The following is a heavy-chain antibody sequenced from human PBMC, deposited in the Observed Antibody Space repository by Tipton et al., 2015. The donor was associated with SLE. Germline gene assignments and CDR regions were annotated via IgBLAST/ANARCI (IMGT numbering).Heavy chain of an antibody. CDR2: IYSATSI. Sequence: SLRLSCAGSGFTVNGDYMTWVRQAPGKGLEWVSVIYSATSIYYADSVKGRFTISRDISKNTLYLQMNNLRAEDTAMYYCARGAVAAHDAFDIWGQGTMVTVSS. J-gene: IGHJ3*02. CDR3: ARGAVAAHDAFDI. V-gene: IGHV3-53*05. CDR1: GFTVNGDY. D-gene: IGHD6-19*01.